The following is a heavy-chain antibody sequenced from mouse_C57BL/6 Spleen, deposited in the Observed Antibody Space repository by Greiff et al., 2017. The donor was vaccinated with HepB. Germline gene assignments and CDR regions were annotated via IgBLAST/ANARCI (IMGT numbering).Heavy chain of an antibody. V-gene: IGHV1-50*01. CDR1: GYTFTSYW. D-gene: IGHD4-1*01. Sequence: QVQLQQPGAELVKPGASVKLSCKASGYTFTSYWMQWVKQRPGQGLEWIGEIDPSDSYTNYNQKFKGKATLTVDTSSSIAYMQLSSLTSEDSAVYYCARWDSYFDYWGQGTTLTVSS. CDR2: IDPSDSYT. CDR3: ARWDSYFDY. J-gene: IGHJ2*01.